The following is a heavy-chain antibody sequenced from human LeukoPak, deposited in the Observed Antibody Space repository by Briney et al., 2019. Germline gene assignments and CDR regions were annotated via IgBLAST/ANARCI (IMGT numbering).Heavy chain of an antibody. Sequence: PSETLSLTCTVSGGSVSSYYWSWIRQPPGKGLEWIGYIYYSGTTYYNPSLKSRVTISVDTSKNQFSLKLSSVTAADTAVYYCARHTVYYYDSSGYEGWGQGTLVTVSS. CDR3: ARHTVYYYDSSGYEG. V-gene: IGHV4-59*08. D-gene: IGHD3-22*01. CDR1: GGSVSSYY. CDR2: IYYSGTT. J-gene: IGHJ4*02.